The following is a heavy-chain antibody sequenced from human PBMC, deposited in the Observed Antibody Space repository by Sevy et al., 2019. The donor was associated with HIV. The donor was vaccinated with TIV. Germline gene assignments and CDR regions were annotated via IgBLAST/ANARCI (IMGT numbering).Heavy chain of an antibody. CDR1: GFTFFAYT. J-gene: IGHJ6*02. Sequence: GGSRRLSCAASGFTFFAYTMHWVRQAPGKGLEWVALISYDVNNKYYADSVKGRFTISRDNSKNTLYLQMNSLRPEDTAVYYCARDLASSENGLDVWGQGTTVTVSS. CDR2: ISYDVNNK. D-gene: IGHD3-3*02. V-gene: IGHV3-30-3*01. CDR3: ARDLASSENGLDV.